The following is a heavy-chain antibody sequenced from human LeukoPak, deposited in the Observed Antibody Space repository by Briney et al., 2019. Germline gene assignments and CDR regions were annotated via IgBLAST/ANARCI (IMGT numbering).Heavy chain of an antibody. Sequence: GGSLRLSCAASGFTFSSYAMHWVRQAPGKGLEWVAVISYDGSNKYYADSVKGRFTISRDNSKNTLYLQMNSLRAEDTAVYYCARGYCGGGSCPQPFDYWGQGTLVTVPS. CDR3: ARGYCGGGSCPQPFDY. V-gene: IGHV3-30-3*01. CDR1: GFTFSSYA. D-gene: IGHD2-15*01. J-gene: IGHJ4*02. CDR2: ISYDGSNK.